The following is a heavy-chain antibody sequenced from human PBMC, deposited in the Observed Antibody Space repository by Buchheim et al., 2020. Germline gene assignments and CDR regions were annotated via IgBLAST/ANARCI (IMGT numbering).Heavy chain of an antibody. D-gene: IGHD6-13*01. CDR2: ISSSSSYI. Sequence: EVQLVESGGGLVKPGGSLRLSCTASGFTFSSYSMNWVRQAPGKGLEWVSSISSSSSYIYYADSVKGRFTISRDNAKNSLYLQMNSLRAEDTAVYYCASQVIAAAGKGSVDYWGQGTL. J-gene: IGHJ4*02. V-gene: IGHV3-21*01. CDR3: ASQVIAAAGKGSVDY. CDR1: GFTFSSYS.